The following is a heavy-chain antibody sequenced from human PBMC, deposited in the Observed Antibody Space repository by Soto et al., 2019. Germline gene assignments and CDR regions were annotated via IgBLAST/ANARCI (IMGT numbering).Heavy chain of an antibody. CDR1: GGSISSGGYY. CDR2: IYYSGST. V-gene: IGHV4-31*03. D-gene: IGHD2-2*01. J-gene: IGHJ3*02. Sequence: SETLSLTCTVSGGSISSGGYYWSWIRQHPGKGLEWIGYIYYSGSTYYNPSLRSRVTISVDTSKNQFSLKLSSVTAADTAVYYCATNPKVGYCSSTSCEPTDAFDIWGQGTMVTVSS. CDR3: ATNPKVGYCSSTSCEPTDAFDI.